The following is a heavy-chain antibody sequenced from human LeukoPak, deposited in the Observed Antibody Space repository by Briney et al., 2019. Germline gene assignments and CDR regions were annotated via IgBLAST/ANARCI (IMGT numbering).Heavy chain of an antibody. CDR2: IKQGGSEK. CDR3: ARGYFDWLPHFDY. Sequence: PGGSLRLSCAASGFSFNSYWMTWVRQAPGKGLEWVANIKQGGSEKYYVDSVKGRFTISRDNAKNSLYLQMNSLRAEDTAVYYCARGYFDWLPHFDYWGQGTLVTVSS. J-gene: IGHJ4*02. CDR1: GFSFNSYW. D-gene: IGHD3-9*01. V-gene: IGHV3-7*01.